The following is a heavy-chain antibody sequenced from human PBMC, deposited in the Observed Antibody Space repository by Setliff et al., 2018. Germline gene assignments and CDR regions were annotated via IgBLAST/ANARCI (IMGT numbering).Heavy chain of an antibody. D-gene: IGHD3-16*01. CDR1: GGPIRSGTHF. J-gene: IGHJ6*02. CDR2: VFFIGGT. CDR3: ARGGTSENLYAMDV. Sequence: ASETLSLTCTVSGGPIRSGTHFWGWFRQPPGKGLEWIGSVFFIGGTSSNPSLESRVSVSVDSSENQISLKLSSVTAADTAVYYCARGGTSENLYAMDVWGQGTTVTV. V-gene: IGHV4-39*07.